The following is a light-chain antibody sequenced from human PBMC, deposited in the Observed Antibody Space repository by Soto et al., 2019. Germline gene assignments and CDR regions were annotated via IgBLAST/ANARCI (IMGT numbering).Light chain of an antibody. Sequence: DIQMTQSPSTLSASVGDRVTITCRASQTSNWLAWSQQKPGKAPKLLIYTASSLESGVPSRFSGSGSGTEFTLTISSLQPDDFATYYCQQYNNYSPRTFGQGTKVEIK. V-gene: IGKV1-5*03. CDR1: QTSNW. CDR3: QQYNNYSPRT. CDR2: TAS. J-gene: IGKJ1*01.